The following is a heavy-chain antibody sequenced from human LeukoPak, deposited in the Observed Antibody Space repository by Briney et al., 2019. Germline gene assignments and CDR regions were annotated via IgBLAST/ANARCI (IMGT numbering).Heavy chain of an antibody. CDR1: GFTFSSYA. D-gene: IGHD3-3*01. CDR3: ARHSTISGSIDF. J-gene: IGHJ4*02. V-gene: IGHV3-30*14. CDR2: ISYDGSNK. Sequence: SGGSLRLSCAASGFTFSSYAMHWVRQAPGKGLEWVAVISYDGSNKYYADSVKGRFTISRDNSKNTLYLQMNSLRAEDTAVYYCARHSTISGSIDFWGQGTLVTVSS.